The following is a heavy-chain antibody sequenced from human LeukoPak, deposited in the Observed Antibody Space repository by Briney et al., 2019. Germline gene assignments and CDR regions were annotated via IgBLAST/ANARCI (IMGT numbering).Heavy chain of an antibody. Sequence: PGGSLRLSCAASGFTFSNYDIHWVRQAPGKGLEWVAVISHDGRSEYYADSVKGRFSISRDNSKNTLYLQMNSLRPEDTAVYYCAKGLTTVVTPGYWGQGTLVTVSS. CDR1: GFTFSNYD. D-gene: IGHD4-23*01. V-gene: IGHV3-30*18. J-gene: IGHJ4*02. CDR3: AKGLTTVVTPGY. CDR2: ISHDGRSE.